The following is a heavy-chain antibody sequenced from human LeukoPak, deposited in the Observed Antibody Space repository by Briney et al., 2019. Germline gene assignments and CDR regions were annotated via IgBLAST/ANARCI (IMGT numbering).Heavy chain of an antibody. Sequence: GGSLSLSCAASRCTFSRYWRHWVRQAPGKGLVWVSRINSDGISTSYADSVKGRFTISRDNAKNTLYLQMNSLRAEDTAVYYCARDGNYYDSSGPADYWGQGTLVTVSS. CDR2: INSDGIST. J-gene: IGHJ4*02. CDR1: RCTFSRYW. V-gene: IGHV3-74*01. CDR3: ARDGNYYDSSGPADY. D-gene: IGHD3-22*01.